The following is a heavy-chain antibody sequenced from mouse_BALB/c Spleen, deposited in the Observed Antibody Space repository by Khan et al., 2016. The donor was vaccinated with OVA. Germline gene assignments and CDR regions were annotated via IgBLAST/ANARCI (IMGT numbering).Heavy chain of an antibody. CDR1: GCSFTSYL. CDR2: IYPGNSDT. D-gene: IGHD1-3*01. J-gene: IGHJ3*01. Sequence: VQLKQSGTVLARPGASVKMSCKASGCSFTSYLIHWVKQRPGQGLEWIGDIYPGNSDTTYNQKFKDKAKLTAGTSTNTAYMELSSLTNEDSAVYYCARGGYSSFAYWGQGTLVTVSA. V-gene: IGHV1-5*01. CDR3: ARGGYSSFAY.